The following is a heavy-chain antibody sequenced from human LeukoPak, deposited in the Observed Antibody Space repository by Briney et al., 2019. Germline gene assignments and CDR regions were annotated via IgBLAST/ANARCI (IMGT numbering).Heavy chain of an antibody. J-gene: IGHJ4*02. Sequence: WASVKVSCKASGYTFTGYYMHWVRQAPGQGLEWMGWINPNNGVTSYAQKFQGRVTMTRDTSIRTAYMELSRLRSDDTAVYYCARTPGLSGYSYGYEKHFDYWGQGTLVTVSS. V-gene: IGHV1-2*02. CDR1: GYTFTGYY. CDR2: INPNNGVT. D-gene: IGHD5-18*01. CDR3: ARTPGLSGYSYGYEKHFDY.